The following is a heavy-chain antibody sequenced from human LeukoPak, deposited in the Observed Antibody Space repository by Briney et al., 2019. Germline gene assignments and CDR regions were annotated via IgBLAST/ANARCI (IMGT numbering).Heavy chain of an antibody. V-gene: IGHV1-69*04. CDR1: GGTFSSYA. J-gene: IGHJ6*02. CDR3: ARVRIAVAGTWGIGYYYYGMDV. Sequence: GSSVKVSCKASGGTFSSYAISWVRQAPGQGLEWMGGIIPILGIASYAQKFQGRVTITADKSTSTAYMELSSLRSEDTAVYYCARVRIAVAGTWGIGYYYYGMDVWGQGTTVTVSS. CDR2: IIPILGIA. D-gene: IGHD6-19*01.